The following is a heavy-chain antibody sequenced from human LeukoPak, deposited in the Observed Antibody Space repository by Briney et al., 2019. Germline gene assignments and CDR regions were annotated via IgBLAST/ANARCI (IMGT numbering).Heavy chain of an antibody. CDR2: IIPILGIA. D-gene: IGHD2-15*01. Sequence: GASVKVSCKASGGTFSSYAISWVRQAPGQGLEWMGRIIPILGIANYAQKFQGRVTITADKSTSTAYMELSSLRSEDTAVYYCARARSGYYYYYGMDVWGQGTTVTVSS. V-gene: IGHV1-69*04. CDR1: GGTFSSYA. J-gene: IGHJ6*02. CDR3: ARARSGYYYYYGMDV.